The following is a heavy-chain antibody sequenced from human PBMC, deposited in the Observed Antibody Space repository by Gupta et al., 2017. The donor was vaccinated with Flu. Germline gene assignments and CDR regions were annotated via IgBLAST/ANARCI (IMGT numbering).Heavy chain of an antibody. D-gene: IGHD3-10*01. V-gene: IGHV3-48*03. CDR2: IDSGGAI. J-gene: IGHJ5*02. CDR1: GFTFKNYE. CDR3: AREDGRGDNWFDP. Sequence: EVQLVESGGGLVQPGGSLRLSCAASGFTFKNYEMNWVRQAPGKGLEWVSYIDSGGAIYYAESVKGRFTISRDNAKNSLYLQMSSLRAEDTAVYYCAREDGRGDNWFDPWGQGTLVTVSS.